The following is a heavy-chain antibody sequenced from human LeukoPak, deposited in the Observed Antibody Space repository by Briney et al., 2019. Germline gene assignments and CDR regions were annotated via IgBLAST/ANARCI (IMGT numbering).Heavy chain of an antibody. CDR2: ISYDGSNK. CDR3: AKTVRYFDWLLSPFDY. Sequence: GGSLRLSCAASGFTFSSYGMHWVRQAPGKGLEWVAAISYDGSNKYYADSVRGRFTISRDNSKNTLYLQMNSLRAEDTAVYYCAKTVRYFDWLLSPFDYWGQGTLVTVPS. V-gene: IGHV3-30*18. D-gene: IGHD3-9*01. J-gene: IGHJ4*02. CDR1: GFTFSSYG.